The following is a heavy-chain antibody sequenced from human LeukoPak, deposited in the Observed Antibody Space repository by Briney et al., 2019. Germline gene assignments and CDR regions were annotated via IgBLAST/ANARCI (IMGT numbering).Heavy chain of an antibody. CDR3: ARAPVNNWYFDL. V-gene: IGHV3-33*01. J-gene: IGHJ2*01. CDR2: IWFDGSNK. Sequence: GRSLRLSCAASGFTFSNYDMHWVRQAPGKGLEWVAVIWFDGSNKFYADSVKGRFTISRDNSKNTLYLQMNSLRAEDTAVYYCARAPVNNWYFDLWGRGTLVTVSS. CDR1: GFTFSNYD.